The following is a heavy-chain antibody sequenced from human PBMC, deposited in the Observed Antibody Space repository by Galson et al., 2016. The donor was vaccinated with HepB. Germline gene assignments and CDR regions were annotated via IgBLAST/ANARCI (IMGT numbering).Heavy chain of an antibody. Sequence: SLRLSCAASGITVSTNSISWVRQAPGKGLEWISILYSDGSTHYAGSVRGRFTFSRDDSKNTLYLQMSSLRAEDTAVYYCARDNRGCCSGGNCPTHYYYGMDVWGQGTTVTVSS. D-gene: IGHD2-15*01. CDR2: LYSDGST. J-gene: IGHJ6*02. V-gene: IGHV3-53*01. CDR1: GITVSTNS. CDR3: ARDNRGCCSGGNCPTHYYYGMDV.